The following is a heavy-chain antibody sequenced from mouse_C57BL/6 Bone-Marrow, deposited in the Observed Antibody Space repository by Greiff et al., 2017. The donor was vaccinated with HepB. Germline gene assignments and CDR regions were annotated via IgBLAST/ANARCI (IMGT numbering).Heavy chain of an antibody. Sequence: VQLQQSGPELVKPGASVKISCKASGYAFSSSWMNWVKQRPGKGLEWIGRIYPGDGDTNYNGKFKGKATLTADKSSSTAYMQLSSLTSEDSAVYFCARDEGLDYWGQGTTLTVSS. CDR3: ARDEGLDY. CDR1: GYAFSSSW. V-gene: IGHV1-82*01. CDR2: IYPGDGDT. J-gene: IGHJ2*01.